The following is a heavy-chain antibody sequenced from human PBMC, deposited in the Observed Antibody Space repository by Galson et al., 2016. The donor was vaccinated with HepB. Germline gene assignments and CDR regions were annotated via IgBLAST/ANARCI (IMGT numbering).Heavy chain of an antibody. Sequence: SETLSLTCTVSGASINSDSSYWGWVRQPPGKGLEWLASVYYSGTTYYNPSPKSRVTMSVDTSKNQFSLKLSSMTAADTAVYYCARRPLPGGAYFDSWGRGTLVTVSS. D-gene: IGHD1-1*01. CDR3: ARRPLPGGAYFDS. J-gene: IGHJ4*02. V-gene: IGHV4-39*07. CDR2: VYYSGTT. CDR1: GASINSDSSY.